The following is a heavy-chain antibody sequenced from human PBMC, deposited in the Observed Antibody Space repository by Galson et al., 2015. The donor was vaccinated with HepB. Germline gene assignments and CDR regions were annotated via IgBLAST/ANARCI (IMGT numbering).Heavy chain of an antibody. CDR3: ARDLTGDVSGPDYYYYYYMDV. CDR1: AFTFSTTW. CDR2: ISSSSSYI. V-gene: IGHV3-21*01. Sequence: SLRLSCAASAFTFSTTWMSWVRQAPGKGLEWVSSISSSSSYIYYADSVKGRFTISRDNAKNSLYLQMNSLRAEDTAVYYCARDLTGDVSGPDYYYYYYMDVWGKGTTVTVSS. D-gene: IGHD7-27*01. J-gene: IGHJ6*03.